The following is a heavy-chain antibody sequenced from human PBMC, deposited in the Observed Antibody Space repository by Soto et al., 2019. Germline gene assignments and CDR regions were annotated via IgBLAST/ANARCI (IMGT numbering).Heavy chain of an antibody. Sequence: PGGALRLSCAASGVTVSSNYMSWVRQAPGKGLEWGSVIYSGGSTYYADSVKGRFTISRDNSKNTLYLQMNSLRAEDTAVYYCARAPRDILTGYYTGFDYWGQASLATLSS. CDR3: ARAPRDILTGYYTGFDY. D-gene: IGHD3-9*01. V-gene: IGHV3-53*01. CDR1: GVTVSSNY. CDR2: IYSGGST. J-gene: IGHJ4*02.